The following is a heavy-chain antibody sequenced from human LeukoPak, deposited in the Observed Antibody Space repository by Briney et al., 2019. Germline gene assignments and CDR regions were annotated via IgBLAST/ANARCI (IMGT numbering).Heavy chain of an antibody. CDR1: GGTFSSYA. Sequence: ASVKVSCRASGGTFSSYAMNWVRQAPGQGLEWMGWTNTNTGNPTYAQGFTGRFVFSLDTSVSTAYLQISSLKAEDTAVYYCARDHYYGSGSYWVYWGQGTLVTVSS. CDR3: ARDHYYGSGSYWVY. CDR2: TNTNTGNP. J-gene: IGHJ4*02. D-gene: IGHD3-10*01. V-gene: IGHV7-4-1*02.